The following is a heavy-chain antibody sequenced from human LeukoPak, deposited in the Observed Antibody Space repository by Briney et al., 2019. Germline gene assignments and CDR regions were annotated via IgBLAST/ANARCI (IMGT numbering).Heavy chain of an antibody. J-gene: IGHJ2*01. CDR3: ARHAQGGYYYDSSGYSPYWYFDL. CDR2: IYYSGST. CDR1: GGSISSYY. Sequence: SETLSLTCTVSGGSISSYYWSWIRQPPGRGLEWIGYIYYSGSTDYNPSLKSRVTISVDTSKNQFSLKLSSVTAADTAVYYCARHAQGGYYYDSSGYSPYWYFDLWGRGTLVTVSS. V-gene: IGHV4-59*08. D-gene: IGHD3-22*01.